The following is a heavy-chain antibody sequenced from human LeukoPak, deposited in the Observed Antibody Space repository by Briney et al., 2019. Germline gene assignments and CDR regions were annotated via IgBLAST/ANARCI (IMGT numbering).Heavy chain of an antibody. CDR3: ARAARSEPAAMRAYDY. CDR1: GVSISSSSYY. V-gene: IGHV4-39*07. CDR2: VYYTGAS. Sequence: SETLCLTCTASGVSISSSSYYWGWMRQPPGKGLEWIGSVYYTGASYYNPSLKSRGTISVDKSKNQFSLKLSSVTAADTAVYYCARAARSEPAAMRAYDYWGQGTLVTVSS. D-gene: IGHD2-2*01. J-gene: IGHJ4*02.